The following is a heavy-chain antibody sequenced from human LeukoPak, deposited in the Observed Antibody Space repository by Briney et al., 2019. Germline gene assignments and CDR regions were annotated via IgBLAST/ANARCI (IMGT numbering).Heavy chain of an antibody. V-gene: IGHV1-8*03. J-gene: IGHJ4*02. Sequence: GASVKVSCKASGYTFTSYDINWVRQATGQGLEWMGWMNPNSGNTGYAQKFQGRVTITRNTSTSTAYMELSSLRSEDTAVYYCARGRGGGATSRDDYWGQGTLVTVSS. D-gene: IGHD1-26*01. CDR1: GYTFTSYD. CDR2: MNPNSGNT. CDR3: ARGRGGGATSRDDY.